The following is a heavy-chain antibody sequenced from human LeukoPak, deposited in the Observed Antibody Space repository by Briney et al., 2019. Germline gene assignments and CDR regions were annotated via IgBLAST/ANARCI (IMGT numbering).Heavy chain of an antibody. CDR1: GFTFDDYT. D-gene: IGHD6-13*01. Sequence: GGSLRLSCAASGFTFDDYTMHWVRQAPGKGLEWVSLITWDGGSTYYADSVKGRFTISRDNSKNSLYLQMNSLRTEDTALYYCAKVAIAAAHNYFFDSWGQGTLVTVSS. J-gene: IGHJ4*02. CDR2: ITWDGGST. CDR3: AKVAIAAAHNYFFDS. V-gene: IGHV3-43*01.